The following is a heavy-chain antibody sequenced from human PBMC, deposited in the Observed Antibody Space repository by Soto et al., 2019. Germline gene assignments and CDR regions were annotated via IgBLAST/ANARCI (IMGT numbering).Heavy chain of an antibody. Sequence: QVQLQESGPGLVKPSQTLSLTCTVSGGSISSGDYYWSWIRQPPGKGLEWIGYIYYSGSTYYNPSLKSRVTMSVDTSKNQSSLKLISVTAADTAVYYCARERPDGARLGPWGQGTLVTVSS. CDR3: ARERPDGARLGP. V-gene: IGHV4-30-4*01. CDR2: IYYSGST. J-gene: IGHJ5*02. D-gene: IGHD6-6*01. CDR1: GGSISSGDYY.